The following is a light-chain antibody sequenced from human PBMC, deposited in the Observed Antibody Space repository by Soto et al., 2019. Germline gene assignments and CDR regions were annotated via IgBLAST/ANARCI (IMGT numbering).Light chain of an antibody. V-gene: IGLV1-40*01. CDR1: SSSIGAGYD. CDR3: QSYDSSLSGYVV. CDR2: ANN. Sequence: QSVLTQPPSVSGAPGQRVTISCTGSSSSIGAGYDVHWYQQLPRTAPKLLIYANNNRPSGVPDRFSGSKSGTSASLAITGLQAEDEADYYCQSYDSSLSGYVVFGGGTKLTVL. J-gene: IGLJ2*01.